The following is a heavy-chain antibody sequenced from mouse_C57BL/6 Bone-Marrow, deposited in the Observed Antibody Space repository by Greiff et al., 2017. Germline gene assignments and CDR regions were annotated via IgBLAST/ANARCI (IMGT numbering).Heavy chain of an antibody. CDR1: GYTFINYD. CDR3: ARSPAYGSSWYFEV. D-gene: IGHD1-1*01. V-gene: IGHV1-85*01. CDR2: IFPGDSST. J-gene: IGHJ1*01. Sequence: QVQLKQSGAELVKPGASVKLSCKASGYTFINYDINWVRQRPEQGLEWIGWIFPGDSSTKYNEKIKGKATLTTDKSSSTAYMQLSRLTSEDSAVYFCARSPAYGSSWYFEVWGAGTTVTVSS.